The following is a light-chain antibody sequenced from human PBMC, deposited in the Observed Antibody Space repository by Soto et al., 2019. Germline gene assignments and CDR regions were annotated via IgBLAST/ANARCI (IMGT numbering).Light chain of an antibody. Sequence: QSALTQPPSASESLGQSVTISCTGTSSDVGGYNYVSWYLQHPGKAPKLIIYDVTKRPSGVPDRFSGSKSGNTASLTVSGLQAEDEADYYCSSYAGSNDFVFGTGTKLTVL. CDR3: SSYAGSNDFV. V-gene: IGLV2-8*01. CDR1: SSDVGGYNY. J-gene: IGLJ1*01. CDR2: DVT.